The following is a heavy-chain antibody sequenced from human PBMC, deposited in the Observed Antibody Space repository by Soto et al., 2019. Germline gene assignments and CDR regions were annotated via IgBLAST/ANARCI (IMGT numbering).Heavy chain of an antibody. CDR3: ASRLNLATTTGDAFGM. CDR1: NGSIINYY. CDR2: IYYSGST. D-gene: IGHD1-26*01. V-gene: IGHV4-59*01. Sequence: QVQLQESVPGLVQPSETLSLTCTVSNGSIINYYWLWIRHPPGKGLEWVGYIYYSGSTNYNPYLTGRVTRSVGMSRNQLSLKLNSVPAADTAAYCCASRLNLATTTGDAFGMWGQGPRVTGS. J-gene: IGHJ3*02.